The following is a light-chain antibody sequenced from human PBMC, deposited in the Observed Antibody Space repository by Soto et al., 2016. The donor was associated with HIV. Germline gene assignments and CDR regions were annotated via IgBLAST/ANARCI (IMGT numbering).Light chain of an antibody. CDR3: LQATVFPRT. J-gene: IGKJ2*01. V-gene: IGKV2-24*01. CDR2: QIS. CDR1: QSLVHHNGNTY. Sequence: DIVLTQSPLSSPVILGQPASISCESSQSLVHHNGNTYLSWLHQRPGQPPRLLIYQISNRFSGVPDRFSGSGAGTDFTLKITRVEPEDVGVYYCLQATVFPRTFGQGTNLEIK.